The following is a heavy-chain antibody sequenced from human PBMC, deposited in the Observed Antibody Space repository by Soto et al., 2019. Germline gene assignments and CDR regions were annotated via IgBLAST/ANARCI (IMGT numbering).Heavy chain of an antibody. CDR3: ARLYCSSTSCYGDYWYFDR. V-gene: IGHV1-69*02. CDR1: GGTFSSYT. Sequence: SVKVSCKASGGTFSSYTISWVRQAPGQGLEWMGRIIPILGIANYAQKFQGRVTITADKSTSTAYMELSSLRSEDTAVYYCARLYCSSTSCYGDYWYFDRWARGTLVTFSS. J-gene: IGHJ2*01. D-gene: IGHD2-2*01. CDR2: IIPILGIA.